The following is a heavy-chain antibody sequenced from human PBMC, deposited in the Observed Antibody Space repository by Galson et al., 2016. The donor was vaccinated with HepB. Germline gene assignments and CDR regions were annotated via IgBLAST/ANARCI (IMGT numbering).Heavy chain of an antibody. CDR3: ARASWEFPTTFDY. CDR2: ISVYNGNT. CDR1: GYSFTTYG. J-gene: IGHJ4*02. Sequence: SVKVSCKASGYSFTTYGISWVRQAPGQGLEWMGWISVYNGNTRYAQKLQGRVTVTTDTSTSTAYMELRSLRSDDTAVYFCARASWEFPTTFDYWAWEPWSPSPQ. D-gene: IGHD1-26*01. V-gene: IGHV1-18*01.